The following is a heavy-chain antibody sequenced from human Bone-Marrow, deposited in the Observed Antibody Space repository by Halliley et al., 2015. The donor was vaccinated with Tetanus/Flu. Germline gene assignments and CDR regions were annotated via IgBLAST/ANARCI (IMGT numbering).Heavy chain of an antibody. V-gene: IGHV4-59*01. CDR2: IYYNGIT. D-gene: IGHD5-12*01. CDR3: ARTPFSGYASIDI. Sequence: LRFSCIVSGGSISNYYWSWIRQPPGQGLEWIGYIYYNGITNYNPSLKSRVTISLDTSKNQFSLKLNSVTAADTAVYFCARTPFSGYASIDIWGLGTLVTVSS. CDR1: GGSISNYY. J-gene: IGHJ4*02.